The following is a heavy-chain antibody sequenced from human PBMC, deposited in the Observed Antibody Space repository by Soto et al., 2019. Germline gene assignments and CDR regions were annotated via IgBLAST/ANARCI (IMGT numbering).Heavy chain of an antibody. J-gene: IGHJ5*02. CDR1: GYSFSSYG. Sequence: QVHLVQSGPEVKKPGASMKVSCTASGYSFSSYGITWVRQAPGQGLEWLGCINPSSKETNYAQKFQGRVTVTADTSTTTAYIELRNLKSDDTAVYSCARDWYPRFDPWGPGTLVTVSS. CDR3: ARDWYPRFDP. V-gene: IGHV1-18*01. CDR2: INPSSKET. D-gene: IGHD6-13*01.